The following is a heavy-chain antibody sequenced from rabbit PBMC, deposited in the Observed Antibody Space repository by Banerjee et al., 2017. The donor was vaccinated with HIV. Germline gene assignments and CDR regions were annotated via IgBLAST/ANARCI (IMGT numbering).Heavy chain of an antibody. CDR2: IGTGASGNT. Sequence: QEQLAESGGGLVQPEGSLTLTCTASRFSFSSSHYKCWGRQAPGKGLEWIACIGTGASGNTYYASWAKGRFTISKTSSTTVTLQMTSLTAADTATYFCARRVNADYGYAFVLWGPGTLVTVS. V-gene: IGHV1S45*01. J-gene: IGHJ4*01. D-gene: IGHD6-1*01. CDR1: RFSFSSSHY. CDR3: ARRVNADYGYAFVL.